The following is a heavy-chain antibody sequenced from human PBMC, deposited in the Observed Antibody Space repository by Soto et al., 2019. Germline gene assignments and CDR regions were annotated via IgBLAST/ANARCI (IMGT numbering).Heavy chain of an antibody. V-gene: IGHV3-23*01. Sequence: EVQLLESGGGLVQPGRSLRLSCAASGFTFSSYAMNWVRQAPGKGLEWVSAMSGTGGSTYYADSVKGRFTISRDNSKNTLYLQMNSLRVEDTAVFYCAKAGFSSGWSPSYFYYWGQGTLVTVSS. J-gene: IGHJ4*02. CDR2: MSGTGGST. D-gene: IGHD6-19*01. CDR1: GFTFSSYA. CDR3: AKAGFSSGWSPSYFYY.